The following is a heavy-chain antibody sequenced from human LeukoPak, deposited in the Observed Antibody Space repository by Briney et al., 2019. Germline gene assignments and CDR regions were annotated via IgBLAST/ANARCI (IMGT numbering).Heavy chain of an antibody. D-gene: IGHD1-26*01. V-gene: IGHV3-7*03. CDR1: GLTLSNYW. CDR2: IKQDGSEK. CDR3: AARSSGNPYF. J-gene: IGHJ4*02. Sequence: GGSLRLSCTAAGLTLSNYWMIWVRQAPGKGLQWVAKIKQDGSEKYYVDSVKGRFTISRDNAENSLYLQMNSLRVEDTAVYYCAARSSGNPYFWGQGTLVTVSS.